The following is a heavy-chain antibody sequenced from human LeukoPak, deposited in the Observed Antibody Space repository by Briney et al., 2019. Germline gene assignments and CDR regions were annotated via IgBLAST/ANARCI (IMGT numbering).Heavy chain of an antibody. Sequence: PSETLSLTCTVSGGSISSSSHYWGWIRQPPGKGLEWIGSIYYSGSTYYNPSLKSRVTISVDTSKNQFSLKLSSVTAADTAVYYCARLPNGVNAVPKHYYDSTRDIAFDIWGQGTMVTVSS. D-gene: IGHD3-22*01. CDR2: IYYSGST. CDR1: GGSISSSSHY. CDR3: ARLPNGVNAVPKHYYDSTRDIAFDI. J-gene: IGHJ3*02. V-gene: IGHV4-39*07.